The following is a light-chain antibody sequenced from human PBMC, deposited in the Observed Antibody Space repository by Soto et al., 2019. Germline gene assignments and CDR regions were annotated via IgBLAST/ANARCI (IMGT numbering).Light chain of an antibody. V-gene: IGKV3-15*01. J-gene: IGKJ3*01. CDR3: QQYNNWPLFT. CDR1: QSVSSN. Sequence: EIVMTQSPATLSVSPGERATLSCRASQSVSSNLAWYQQKPGQAPRLLIYGASNRATGIPARFSGSGSGTEFTLTISSLQSEDFAVYYCQQYNNWPLFTFGRGTKVDIK. CDR2: GAS.